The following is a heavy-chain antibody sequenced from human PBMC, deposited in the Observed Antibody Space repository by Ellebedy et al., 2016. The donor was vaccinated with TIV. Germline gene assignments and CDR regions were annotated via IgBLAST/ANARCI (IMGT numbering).Heavy chain of an antibody. CDR1: GGSIGTYY. J-gene: IGHJ5*02. D-gene: IGHD3-10*01. CDR3: ARDTTDYYYGSGSYYKWFDP. CDR2: VYYSGST. Sequence: MPSETLSLTCTVSGGSIGTYYWSWIRQPPGKGLEWIGYVYYSGSTNYNPSLKSRVTISVDTSKNPFSLKLSSVTAADTAVYYCARDTTDYYYGSGSYYKWFDPWGQGTLVTVSS. V-gene: IGHV4-59*01.